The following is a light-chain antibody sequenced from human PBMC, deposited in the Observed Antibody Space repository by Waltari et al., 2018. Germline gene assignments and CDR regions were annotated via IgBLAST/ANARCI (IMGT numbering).Light chain of an antibody. CDR3: SSYAGKYV. CDR1: SSDVGGNDY. J-gene: IGLJ3*02. Sequence: QSALTQFPSASGSPGQSVTIPCTGTSSDVGGNDYISWYQQHPGKAPKVIIYEVYKRPSGVPDRFSGSKSGNTASLTVSGLQAEDEANYYCSSYAGKYVFGGGTKLTVL. V-gene: IGLV2-8*01. CDR2: EVY.